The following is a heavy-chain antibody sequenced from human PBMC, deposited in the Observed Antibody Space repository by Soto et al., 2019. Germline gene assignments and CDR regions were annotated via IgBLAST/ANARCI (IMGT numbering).Heavy chain of an antibody. Sequence: ASVKVSCKASGYTFTGYYMHWERQAPGQGLEWMGWINPNSGGTNYAQKFQGWVTMTRDTSISTAYMELSRLRSDDTAVYYCARDDPDCSGGSCYGTWDYWGQGTLVTVSS. V-gene: IGHV1-2*04. D-gene: IGHD2-15*01. CDR1: GYTFTGYY. CDR2: INPNSGGT. CDR3: ARDDPDCSGGSCYGTWDY. J-gene: IGHJ4*02.